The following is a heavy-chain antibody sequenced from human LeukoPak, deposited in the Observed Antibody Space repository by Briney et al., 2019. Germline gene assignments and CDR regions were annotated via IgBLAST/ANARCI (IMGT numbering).Heavy chain of an antibody. CDR2: ISSSSSYI. V-gene: IGHV3-21*01. CDR3: AELGITMIGGV. D-gene: IGHD3-10*02. Sequence: PGGSLRLSCAASGFTFSSYSMNWVRQAPGKGLEWVSSISSSSSYIYYADSVKGRFTISRDNAKNSLYLQMNGLRAEDTAVYCCAELGITMIGGVWGKGTTVTISS. J-gene: IGHJ6*04. CDR1: GFTFSSYS.